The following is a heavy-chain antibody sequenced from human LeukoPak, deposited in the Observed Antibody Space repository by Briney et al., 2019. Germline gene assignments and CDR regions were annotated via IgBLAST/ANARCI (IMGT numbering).Heavy chain of an antibody. D-gene: IGHD2-15*01. CDR1: GGTFSSYA. J-gene: IGHJ4*02. CDR3: ASGDFSVVAAMPFDY. CDR2: IIPIFGTA. V-gene: IGHV1-69*06. Sequence: SVKVSCKASGGTFSSYAISWVRQAPGQGLEWMGGIIPIFGTANYAQKFQGRVTITADKSTSTAYMELGSLRSEDTAVYYCASGDFSVVAAMPFDYWGQGTLVTVSS.